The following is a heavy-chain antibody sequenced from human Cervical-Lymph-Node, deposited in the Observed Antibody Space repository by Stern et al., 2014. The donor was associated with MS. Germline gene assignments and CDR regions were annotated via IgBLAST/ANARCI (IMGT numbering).Heavy chain of an antibody. CDR1: GYTLTELS. CDR3: ATDPPNSSGWPFDY. Sequence: QLVHSGAEVKKPGASVKVSCQVSGYTLTELSMHWVRQAPGKGLEWMGGFDPEDGETIYAQKFQGRVTMTEDTSTDTAYMELSSLRSEDTAVYYCATDPPNSSGWPFDYWGQGTLVTVSS. D-gene: IGHD6-19*01. CDR2: FDPEDGET. J-gene: IGHJ4*02. V-gene: IGHV1-24*01.